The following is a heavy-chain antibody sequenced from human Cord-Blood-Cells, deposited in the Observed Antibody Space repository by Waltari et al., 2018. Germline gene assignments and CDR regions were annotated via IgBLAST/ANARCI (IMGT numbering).Heavy chain of an antibody. CDR3: ARVLTMSPEDY. Sequence: QVQLQQWGAGLLKPSETLSLTCAVYGGSFSGYYWSWIRPPPGKGLEWIGEINHSGSTNYNPSLKSRVTISVDTSKNQFSLKLSSVTAADTAVYYCARVLTMSPEDYWGQGTLVTVSS. CDR1: GGSFSGYY. D-gene: IGHD3-9*01. CDR2: INHSGST. V-gene: IGHV4-34*02. J-gene: IGHJ4*02.